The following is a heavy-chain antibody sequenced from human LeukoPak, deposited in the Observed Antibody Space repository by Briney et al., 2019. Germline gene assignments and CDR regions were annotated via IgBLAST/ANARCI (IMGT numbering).Heavy chain of an antibody. V-gene: IGHV4-30-2*01. D-gene: IGHD1-20*01. CDR2: IYHSGST. J-gene: IGHJ4*02. CDR3: ARQGITGTPGY. CDR1: GGSISSGGYY. Sequence: SQTLSLTCTVSGGSISSGGYYWSWIRQPPGKGLEWIGYIYHSGSTYYNPSLKSRVTISVDRSKNQFSLKLSSVTAADTAVYYCARQGITGTPGYWGQGTLVTVSS.